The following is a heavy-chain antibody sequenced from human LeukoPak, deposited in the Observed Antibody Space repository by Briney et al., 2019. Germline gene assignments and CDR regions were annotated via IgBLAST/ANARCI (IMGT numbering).Heavy chain of an antibody. CDR1: GFTFRSHR. J-gene: IGHJ6*02. CDR3: ARDSLINWGPGYYYYGMDV. V-gene: IGHV3-7*01. D-gene: IGHD7-27*01. CDR2: IKQDGSET. Sequence: GGSLRQSCAASGFTFRSHRVSWVRQAPGKGLEWAANIKQDGSETYYVDSVKGRFTISRDNAKTSLYLQMNSLRAEDSAVYYCARDSLINWGPGYYYYGMDVWGQGTTVTVSS.